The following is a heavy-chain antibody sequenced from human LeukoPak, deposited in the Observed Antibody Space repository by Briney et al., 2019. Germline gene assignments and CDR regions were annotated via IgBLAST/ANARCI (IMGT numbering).Heavy chain of an antibody. V-gene: IGHV1-2*02. CDR1: GYTFTGYY. Sequence: ASVKVSCKASGYTFTGYYMHWVRQAPGQGLEWMGWINPNSGGTNYAQTFQGRVTMTRDTSISTDYMEQSRLRSDDTAVYYCARASGGYYYDSSGYSEYYYYYYMDVWGKGTTVTVSS. CDR2: INPNSGGT. J-gene: IGHJ6*03. D-gene: IGHD3-22*01. CDR3: ARASGGYYYDSSGYSEYYYYYYMDV.